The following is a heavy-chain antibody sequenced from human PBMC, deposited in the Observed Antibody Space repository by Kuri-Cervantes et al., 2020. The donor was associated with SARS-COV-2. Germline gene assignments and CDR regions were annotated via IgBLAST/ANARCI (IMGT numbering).Heavy chain of an antibody. CDR1: GFSLSTSGMC. D-gene: IGHD2-2*01. CDR2: IYYSGST. V-gene: IGHV4-61*08. CDR3: AREMIVVVPASRRLDGVDAFDI. J-gene: IGHJ3*02. Sequence: SGPTLVKPTQTLTLTCTFSGFSLSTSGMCVSWIRQPPGKGLEWIGYIYYSGSTNYNPSLKSRVTISVDTSKNQFSLTLSSVTAADTAVYYCAREMIVVVPASRRLDGVDAFDIWGQGTMVTVSS.